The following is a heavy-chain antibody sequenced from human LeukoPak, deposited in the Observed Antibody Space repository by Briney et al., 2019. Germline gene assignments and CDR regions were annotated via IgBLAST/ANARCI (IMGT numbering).Heavy chain of an antibody. Sequence: QPGGSLRLSCAASGFTFSSYGMHWVRQAPGKGLEWVAVIWYDGSNKYYADSVKGRFTISRDNSKNTLYLQMNSLRAEDTAVYYCAKGETYYYYYGMDVWGQGTTVTVSS. CDR1: GFTFSSYG. CDR3: AKGETYYYYYGMDV. CDR2: IWYDGSNK. J-gene: IGHJ6*02. V-gene: IGHV3-33*06.